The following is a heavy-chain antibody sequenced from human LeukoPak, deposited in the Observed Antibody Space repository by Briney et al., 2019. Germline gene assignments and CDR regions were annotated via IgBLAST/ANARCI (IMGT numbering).Heavy chain of an antibody. V-gene: IGHV1-2*02. CDR1: GYTFTGYY. D-gene: IGHD3-9*01. CDR3: ATPVGILTGYYNFDY. Sequence: GASVKVSCKASGYTFTGYYMHWVRQAPGQGLEWMGWINPNSGGTNYAQKFQGRVTMTRDTSISTAYMELSRLRSDDTAVCYCATPVGILTGYYNFDYWGQGTLVTVSS. CDR2: INPNSGGT. J-gene: IGHJ4*02.